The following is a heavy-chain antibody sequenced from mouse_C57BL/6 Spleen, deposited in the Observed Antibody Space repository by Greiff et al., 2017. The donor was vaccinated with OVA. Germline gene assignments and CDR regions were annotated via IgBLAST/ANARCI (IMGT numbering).Heavy chain of an antibody. CDR3: ARGGDGSYFDY. D-gene: IGHD2-3*01. J-gene: IGHJ2*01. Sequence: QVQLKESGAELVKPGASVKISCKASGYAFSSYWMNWVKQRPGKGLEWIGQIYPGDGDTNYNGKFKGKATLTADKSSSTAYMQLNSLTSEDSAVYFCARGGDGSYFDYWGQGTTLTVSS. V-gene: IGHV1-80*01. CDR2: IYPGDGDT. CDR1: GYAFSSYW.